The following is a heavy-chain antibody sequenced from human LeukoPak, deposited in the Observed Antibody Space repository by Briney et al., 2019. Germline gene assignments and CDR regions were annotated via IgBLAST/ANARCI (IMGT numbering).Heavy chain of an antibody. J-gene: IGHJ4*02. CDR3: AKVGYSSGWYSIDY. Sequence: PGGSLRLSCAASGFTFSSYGMDWVRQAPGKGLEWVAVISYDGSNKYYADSVKGRFTISRDNSKNTLYLQMNSLRAEDTAVYYCAKVGYSSGWYSIDYWGQGTLVTVS. CDR2: ISYDGSNK. CDR1: GFTFSSYG. V-gene: IGHV3-30*18. D-gene: IGHD6-19*01.